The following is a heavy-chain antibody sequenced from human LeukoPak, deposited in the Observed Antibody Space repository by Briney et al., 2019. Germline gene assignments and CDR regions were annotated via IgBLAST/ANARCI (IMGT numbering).Heavy chain of an antibody. J-gene: IGHJ4*02. CDR3: VKSPGSGWPV. Sequence: PGGSLRLSCAASGFTFSSFAMHWVRQAPGKGLEYLSANYSDGSRTYYADSVKGRFTISRDNSKNTLYFEMSSLRVEDTAVYYCVKSPGSGWPVWGQGTLLTVSS. CDR1: GFTFSSFA. CDR2: NYSDGSRT. V-gene: IGHV3-64D*06. D-gene: IGHD6-19*01.